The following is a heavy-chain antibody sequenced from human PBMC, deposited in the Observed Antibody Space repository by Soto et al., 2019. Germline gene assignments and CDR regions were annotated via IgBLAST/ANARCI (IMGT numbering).Heavy chain of an antibody. CDR3: ARALLSYDSSGLGSWFDP. D-gene: IGHD3-22*01. V-gene: IGHV4-59*01. Sequence: SETLSLTCTVSGGSISSYYWSWIRQPPGKGLEWIGYIYYSGSTNYNPSLKSRVTISVDTSKNQFSLKMSSVTAADTAVYYFARALLSYDSSGLGSWFDPWGQGTLVTVSS. CDR1: GGSISSYY. CDR2: IYYSGST. J-gene: IGHJ5*02.